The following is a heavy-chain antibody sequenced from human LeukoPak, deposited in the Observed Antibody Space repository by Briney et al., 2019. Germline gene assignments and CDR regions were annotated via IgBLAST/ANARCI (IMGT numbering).Heavy chain of an antibody. Sequence: VASVKVSCKASGGTFSSYAISWVRQAPGQGLEWMGGIIPIFGTANYAQKFQGRVTITTDESTSTAYMELSSLRSEHTAVYYCARSRDGVFDYWGQGTLVTVSS. J-gene: IGHJ4*02. CDR1: GGTFSSYA. CDR2: IIPIFGTA. D-gene: IGHD5-24*01. V-gene: IGHV1-69*05. CDR3: ARSRDGVFDY.